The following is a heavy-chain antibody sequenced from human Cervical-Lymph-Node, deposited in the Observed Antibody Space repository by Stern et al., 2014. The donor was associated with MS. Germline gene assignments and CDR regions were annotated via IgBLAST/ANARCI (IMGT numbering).Heavy chain of an antibody. J-gene: IGHJ4*02. D-gene: IGHD4-17*01. Sequence: LQLVESGAEVKKPGESLKISCQVSGYNFPVYWIGWVRQTPGKGLEWGGIIYPPDSETRYNPSFQGQVAMSVDKSVSTAYLQWSSLQTSDTALYFCARHTGDYAFDYWGQGTLVIVSS. V-gene: IGHV5-51*01. CDR2: IYPPDSET. CDR3: ARHTGDYAFDY. CDR1: GYNFPVYW.